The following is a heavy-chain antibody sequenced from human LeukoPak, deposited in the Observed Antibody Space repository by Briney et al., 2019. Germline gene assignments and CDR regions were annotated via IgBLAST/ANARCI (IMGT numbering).Heavy chain of an antibody. Sequence: PSETLSLTCAVYGGSFSGYYWSWIRQPPGKGLEWIGSIYYSGSTYYNPSLKSRVTISVDTPKNQFSLKLSSVTAADTAVYYCARHVGAFYYYYMDVWGKGTTVTISS. D-gene: IGHD4/OR15-4a*01. CDR2: IYYSGST. J-gene: IGHJ6*03. CDR1: GGSFSGYY. CDR3: ARHVGAFYYYYMDV. V-gene: IGHV4-34*01.